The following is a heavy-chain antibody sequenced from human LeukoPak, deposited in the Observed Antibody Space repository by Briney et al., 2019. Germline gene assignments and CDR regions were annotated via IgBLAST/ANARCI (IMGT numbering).Heavy chain of an antibody. CDR1: GFNFEDYG. J-gene: IGHJ4*02. CDR3: TRGGPAYCGADCYDFDY. D-gene: IGHD2-21*02. V-gene: IGHV3-20*04. CDR2: INWSAGRT. Sequence: GGSLRLSCVVPGFNFEDYGMSWVRQGPGKGLEWVSSINWSAGRTGYADSVKGRFTISRDNAKNSLYLQMNSLRAEVTAFYYCTRGGPAYCGADCYDFDYWGQGSLVTVSS.